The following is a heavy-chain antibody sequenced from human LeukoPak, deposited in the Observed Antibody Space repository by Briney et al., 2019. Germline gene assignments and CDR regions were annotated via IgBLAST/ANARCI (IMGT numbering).Heavy chain of an antibody. J-gene: IGHJ4*02. V-gene: IGHV4-59*01. D-gene: IGHD2-2*01. CDR2: IYYSGST. CDR3: AKDQALSLSSSRALDY. Sequence: PSETLSLTCTVSGGSISSYYWSWIRQPPGKGLEWIGYIYYSGSTNYNPSLRSRVTISVDTSKNQFSLKLSSVTAADTAVYYCAKDQALSLSSSRALDYWGQGTLVTVSS. CDR1: GGSISSYY.